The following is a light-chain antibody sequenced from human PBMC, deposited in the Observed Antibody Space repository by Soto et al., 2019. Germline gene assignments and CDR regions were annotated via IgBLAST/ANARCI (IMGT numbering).Light chain of an antibody. Sequence: QSALTRPASVSGSPGQSITISCTGTSSDVGGYNYVSWYQQHPGKAPKLMIYDVSNRPSGVSNRFSGSKSGNTASLTISGLQAEDEADYYCSSYKSGSTLVVFGGGTKLTVL. CDR1: SSDVGGYNY. CDR3: SSYKSGSTLVV. V-gene: IGLV2-14*01. CDR2: DVS. J-gene: IGLJ2*01.